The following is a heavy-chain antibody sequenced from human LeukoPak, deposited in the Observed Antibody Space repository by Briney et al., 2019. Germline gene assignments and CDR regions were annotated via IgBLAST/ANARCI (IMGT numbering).Heavy chain of an antibody. J-gene: IGHJ6*02. CDR2: ISYDGSNK. CDR3: ARCRYCSSTSCLLCYYGMDV. D-gene: IGHD2-2*01. Sequence: PGGSLRLSCAASGFTFSSYAMHWVRQAPGKGLEWVAVISYDGSNKYYADSVKGRFTISRDNSKNTLYLQMNSLRAEDTAVYYCARCRYCSSTSCLLCYYGMDVWGQGTTVTVSS. CDR1: GFTFSSYA. V-gene: IGHV3-30*04.